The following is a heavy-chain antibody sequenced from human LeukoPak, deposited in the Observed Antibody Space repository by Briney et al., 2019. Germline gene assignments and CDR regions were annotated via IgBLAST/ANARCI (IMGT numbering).Heavy chain of an antibody. CDR1: GGSFSGYY. J-gene: IGHJ4*02. CDR2: INHSGST. D-gene: IGHD3-10*01. V-gene: IGHV4-34*01. CDR3: ARAGSGSAIDY. Sequence: SETLSLTCAVYGGSFSGYYWSWIRRPPGKGLEWIGEINHSGSTNYNPSLKSRVTISVDTSKNQFSLKLSSVTAADTAVYYCARAGSGSAIDYWGQGTLVTVSS.